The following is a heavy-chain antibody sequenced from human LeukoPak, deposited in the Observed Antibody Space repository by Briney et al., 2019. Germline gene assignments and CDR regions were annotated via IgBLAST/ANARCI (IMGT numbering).Heavy chain of an antibody. V-gene: IGHV1-69*05. D-gene: IGHD2-2*02. CDR3: ARGEGYCSSTSCYTSWLDP. CDR2: IIHIFGTA. J-gene: IGHJ5*02. Sequence: SVKVSFKASGGTFSSYAISGVRQPPGQGLEGMGWIIHIFGTANYAQTFQGRVTITTHESTSTAYMELSRQRSEHTDVHYCARGEGYCSSTSCYTSWLDPWGQGTVVSVSS. CDR1: GGTFSSYA.